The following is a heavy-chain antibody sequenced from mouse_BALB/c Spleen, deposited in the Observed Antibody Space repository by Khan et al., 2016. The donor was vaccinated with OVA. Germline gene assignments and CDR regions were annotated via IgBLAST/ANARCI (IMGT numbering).Heavy chain of an antibody. Sequence: EVELVESGGDLVKPGGSLKLSCAASGFTFSSYGMSWVRQTPDKRLEWVATISSSGNYTYYPDSVKGRFTIFRNNAKNILYLQMSSLKSEDTAIYDFASQAMIYDGSYRPMDYWGQGTSVTVSS. V-gene: IGHV5-6*01. D-gene: IGHD2-3*01. J-gene: IGHJ4*01. CDR3: ASQAMIYDGSYRPMDY. CDR1: GFTFSSYG. CDR2: ISSSGNYT.